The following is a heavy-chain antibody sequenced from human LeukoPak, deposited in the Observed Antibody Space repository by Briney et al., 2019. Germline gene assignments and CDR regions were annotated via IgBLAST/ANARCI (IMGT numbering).Heavy chain of an antibody. CDR1: GGSISSGDYY. CDR2: IYYSGST. CDR3: ARAPPYEGSWWSGWCHL. V-gene: IGHV4-30-4*01. Sequence: PSETLSLTCTVSGGSISSGDYYWSWIRQPPGKGLEWIGYIYYSGSTYYNPSLKSRVTISVDTSKNQFSLKLSSVTAADTAVYYCARAPPYEGSWWSGWCHLWGQGTLVTVSS. D-gene: IGHD2-15*01. J-gene: IGHJ5*02.